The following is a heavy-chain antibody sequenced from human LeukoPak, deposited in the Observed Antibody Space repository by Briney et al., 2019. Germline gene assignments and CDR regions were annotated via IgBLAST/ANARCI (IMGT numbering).Heavy chain of an antibody. J-gene: IGHJ6*02. CDR3: ARRKSSPRDGMDV. Sequence: KCGESLKISCKGSGYSFTTYWIGWVRQMPGKGLEWMGITYPGDSDTRYSPSFQGQVTISADKSISTAYLQWSSLKASDTAMYYCARRKSSPRDGMDVWGQGTTVTVSS. V-gene: IGHV5-51*01. CDR1: GYSFTTYW. CDR2: TYPGDSDT.